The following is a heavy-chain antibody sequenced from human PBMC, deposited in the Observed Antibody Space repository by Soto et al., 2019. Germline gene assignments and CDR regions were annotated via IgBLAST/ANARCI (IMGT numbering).Heavy chain of an antibody. J-gene: IGHJ5*02. D-gene: IGHD3-10*01. CDR3: ARAYYYGSGTENWFDP. CDR2: ISYDGSNK. V-gene: IGHV3-30-3*01. CDR1: GFTFSSYA. Sequence: PGGSLRLSCAASGFTFSSYAMHWVRQAPGKGLEWVAVISYDGSNKYCADSVKGRFTISRDNSKNTLYLQMSSLRAEDTAVYYCARAYYYGSGTENWFDPWGQGTLVTVSS.